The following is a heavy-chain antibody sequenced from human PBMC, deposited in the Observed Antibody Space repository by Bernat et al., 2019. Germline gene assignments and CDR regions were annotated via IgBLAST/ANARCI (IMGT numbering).Heavy chain of an antibody. CDR2: IYYSGRT. D-gene: IGHD3-3*01. CDR3: ARDYSGSGYYGDFDY. J-gene: IGHJ4*02. CDR1: GGSISSGGYY. V-gene: IGHV4-31*03. Sequence: QVQLQESGPGLVKPSQTLSLTCTVSGGSISSGGYYWSWIRQHPGKGLEWSGYIYYSGRTYYNPSLKSRVTISVDTSKNQFSLQLSSVTAADTAVYYCARDYSGSGYYGDFDYWGQGTLVTVSS.